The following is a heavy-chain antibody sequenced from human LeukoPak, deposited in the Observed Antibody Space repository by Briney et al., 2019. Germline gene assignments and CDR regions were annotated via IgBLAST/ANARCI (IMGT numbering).Heavy chain of an antibody. J-gene: IGHJ4*02. CDR2: ISAYNGNT. D-gene: IGHD3-22*01. V-gene: IGHV1-18*01. Sequence: ASVKVSCKASGYTFTSYGISWVRQAPGQGLEWMGWISAYNGNTNYAQKLQGRVTMTTDTSTSTAYMELRSLRSDDTAVYYCARDLNPFSRGYYKDYWGQGTLVTLSS. CDR1: GYTFTSYG. CDR3: ARDLNPFSRGYYKDY.